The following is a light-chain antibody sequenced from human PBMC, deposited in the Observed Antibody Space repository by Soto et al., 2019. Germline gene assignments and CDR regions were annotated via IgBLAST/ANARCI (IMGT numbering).Light chain of an antibody. J-gene: IGKJ4*01. Sequence: EIVMTQSPATLSVSPGERATLSCRASHSVTSNSAWYQQKPGQSPSLLIYGASTRATGIPARFSCSGSGTEFTLTISSLQSEDFAVYYCQHYDNWPPLTFGGGTKVEIK. CDR3: QHYDNWPPLT. CDR1: HSVTSN. V-gene: IGKV3-15*01. CDR2: GAS.